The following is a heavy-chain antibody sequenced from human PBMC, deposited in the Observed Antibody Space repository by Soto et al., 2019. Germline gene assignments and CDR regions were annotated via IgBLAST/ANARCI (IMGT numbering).Heavy chain of an antibody. V-gene: IGHV3-23*01. D-gene: IGHD3-22*01. J-gene: IGHJ4*02. CDR2: ISAGGDLS. CDR1: GFVFGRNS. Sequence: EVQLLESGGDLIHPGGSLRLSCEASGFVFGRNSMTWVRQTPGKGLEWVAGISAGGDLSWHADFVKGRFTISRDNSKNMVYLQMNNLRVDDTAVYFCSKWDGYGDYWGRGALVTVSA. CDR3: SKWDGYGDY.